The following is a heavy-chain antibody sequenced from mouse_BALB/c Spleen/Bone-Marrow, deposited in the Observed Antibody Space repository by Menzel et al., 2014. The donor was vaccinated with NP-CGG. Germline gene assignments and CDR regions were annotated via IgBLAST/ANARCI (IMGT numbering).Heavy chain of an antibody. D-gene: IGHD2-3*01. Sequence: EVKVVDSGGGLVQPGGSLKLSCAASGFDFSRYWMSWVRPAPGKGLEWIGEINPDSSTINYTPSLKDKFIISRDNAKNTLYLQMSKVRSEDTALYYCARLGYYGGFAYWGQGTLVTVSA. J-gene: IGHJ3*01. CDR3: ARLGYYGGFAY. CDR2: INPDSSTI. CDR1: GFDFSRYW. V-gene: IGHV4-1*02.